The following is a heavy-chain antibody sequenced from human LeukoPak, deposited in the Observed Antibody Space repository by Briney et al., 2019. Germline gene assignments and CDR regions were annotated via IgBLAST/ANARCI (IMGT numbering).Heavy chain of an antibody. V-gene: IGHV3-7*01. D-gene: IGHD6-19*01. Sequence: GGSLRLSCAASGFTFSSYWMSWVRQAPGKGLEWVANIKQDGSEKYYVDSVKGRFTISRDNAKNSLYLQMNSLRAEDTAVYYCARDPAIEVAGTYYYYYYYMDVWGKGTTVTISS. CDR3: ARDPAIEVAGTYYYYYYYMDV. CDR2: IKQDGSEK. J-gene: IGHJ6*03. CDR1: GFTFSSYW.